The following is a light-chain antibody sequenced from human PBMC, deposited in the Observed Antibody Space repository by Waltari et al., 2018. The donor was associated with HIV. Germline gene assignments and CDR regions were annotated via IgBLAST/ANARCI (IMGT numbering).Light chain of an antibody. CDR1: QSVGSY. CDR3: QQRSNWPPLT. V-gene: IGKV3-11*01. Sequence: EIVLTQSPATLFLSPGERATLSCRASQSVGSYLACYQQKPGPAPRLLIYDASNRATGTPARFSGSGSGTDFTLTISSLQPEDFAVYYCQQRSNWPPLTFGGGTKVGIK. J-gene: IGKJ4*01. CDR2: DAS.